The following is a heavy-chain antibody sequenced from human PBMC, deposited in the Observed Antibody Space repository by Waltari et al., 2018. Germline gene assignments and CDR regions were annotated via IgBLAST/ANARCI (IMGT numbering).Heavy chain of an antibody. V-gene: IGHV1-18*01. Sequence: QVQLVQSGAEVKKPGASVKVSCKASGYTFTRYGLSWVRQAPGQGLEGMGWNRAEKGNTNYEQKLHARVSMTTDTGTSTGYMELRSLGSDDTTVYYCARAYYDILTGHEMDAFDIWGQGTMVTVSS. J-gene: IGHJ3*02. D-gene: IGHD3-9*01. CDR3: ARAYYDILTGHEMDAFDI. CDR2: NRAEKGNT. CDR1: GYTFTRYG.